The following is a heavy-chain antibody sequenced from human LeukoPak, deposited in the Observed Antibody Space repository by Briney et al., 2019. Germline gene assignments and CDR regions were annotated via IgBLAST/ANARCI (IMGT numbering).Heavy chain of an antibody. CDR1: GFTFSSYA. V-gene: IGHV3-23*01. J-gene: IGHJ3*02. CDR3: AKVRVAGHDAFDI. Sequence: GGSLRLSCAASGFTFSSYAMSWVRQAPGKGLEWVSAISGSGGSTYYADSVKGRFTISRDNSKNTPYLQMNSLRAEDTAVYYCAKVRVAGHDAFDIWGQGTMVTVSS. CDR2: ISGSGGST. D-gene: IGHD6-19*01.